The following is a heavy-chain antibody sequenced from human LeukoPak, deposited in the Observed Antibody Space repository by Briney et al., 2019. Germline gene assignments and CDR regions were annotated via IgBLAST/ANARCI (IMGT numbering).Heavy chain of an antibody. CDR1: GSMYNYY. J-gene: IGHJ4*02. CDR2: IHYNGIT. CDR3: ARIRSSYGYEEIDY. D-gene: IGHD5-18*01. V-gene: IGHV4-59*08. Sequence: SETLSLTCTVSGSMYNYYWSWIRQPPGKGLEWIGYIHYNGITNYNPTLKTRVTMSLDTSKNQVSLNLNSVTAADTAVYYCARIRSSYGYEEIDYWGQGTLVTVSS.